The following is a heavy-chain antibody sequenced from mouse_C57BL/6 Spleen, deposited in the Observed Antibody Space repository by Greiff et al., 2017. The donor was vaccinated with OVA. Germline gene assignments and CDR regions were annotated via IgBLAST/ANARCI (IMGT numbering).Heavy chain of an antibody. CDR3: ARRDYYGIDY. CDR2: IYWDDDK. Sequence: QVTLKESGPGILQSSQTLSLTCSFSGFSLSTSGMGVSWIRQPSGKGLEWLAHIYWDDDKRYNPSLKSRLTISKDTSRNQVFLKITSVDTADTATYYCARRDYYGIDYWGQGTTLTVSS. D-gene: IGHD1-1*01. CDR1: GFSLSTSGMG. V-gene: IGHV8-12*01. J-gene: IGHJ2*01.